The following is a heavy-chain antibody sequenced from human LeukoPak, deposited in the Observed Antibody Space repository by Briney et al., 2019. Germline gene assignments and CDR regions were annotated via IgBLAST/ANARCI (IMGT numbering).Heavy chain of an antibody. CDR1: GFTFSVAA. CDR3: AKDIQLST. Sequence: GGSLRLSCAASGFTFSVAAMTWVRQAPGKGLEWVSLIGTSGESTYYADSVKGRFTISRDNSKNTLSLQMNSLRVEDTAMYFCAKDIQLSTWGLGTMVTVSS. CDR2: IGTSGEST. J-gene: IGHJ3*01. D-gene: IGHD5-24*01. V-gene: IGHV3-23*01.